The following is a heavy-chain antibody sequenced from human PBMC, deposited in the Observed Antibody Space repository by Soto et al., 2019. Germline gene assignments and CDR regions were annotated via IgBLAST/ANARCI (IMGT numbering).Heavy chain of an antibody. V-gene: IGHV4-31*03. CDR2: IYHSGGA. CDR3: ARDYYGAGSQYYYYGMEV. J-gene: IGHJ6*02. Sequence: PSETLSLTCTVSGDSITSGGYYWSWLRQPPGKGLEWIGYIYHSGGASYNPSLRGGAVISIDTSKNQFSLRLNAVTAADTATYYCARDYYGAGSQYYYYGMEVWGQGTTVTVSS. D-gene: IGHD3-10*01. CDR1: GDSITSGGYY.